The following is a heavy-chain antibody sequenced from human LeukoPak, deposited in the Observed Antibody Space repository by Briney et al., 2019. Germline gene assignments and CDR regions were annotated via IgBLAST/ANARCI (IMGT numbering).Heavy chain of an antibody. CDR3: ARQTVGCSSTSCYSFDY. CDR1: GGSIRSYY. D-gene: IGHD2-2*02. V-gene: IGHV4-59*08. CDR2: IYYSGST. J-gene: IGHJ4*02. Sequence: SETLSLTCTVSGGSIRSYYWSWIRQPPGKGLQWIGYIYYSGSTKYNPSLKSRVTISVDTSKNQFSLRLSSVTAADTAVYYCARQTVGCSSTSCYSFDYWGQGTLVTVSS.